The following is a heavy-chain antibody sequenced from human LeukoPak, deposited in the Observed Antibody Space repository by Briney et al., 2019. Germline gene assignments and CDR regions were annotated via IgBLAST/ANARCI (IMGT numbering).Heavy chain of an antibody. CDR3: ARDQSGYFDL. V-gene: IGHV3-30*03. CDR1: GFTFSSYG. CDR2: ISYDGSNK. D-gene: IGHD1-26*01. J-gene: IGHJ4*02. Sequence: GRSLRLSCAASGFTFSSYGMHWVRQAPGKGLEWVAVISYDGSNKYYADSVKGRFTISRDNSKNTLYLQMNSLRAEDTAVYYCARDQSGYFDLWGQGTLVTVSS.